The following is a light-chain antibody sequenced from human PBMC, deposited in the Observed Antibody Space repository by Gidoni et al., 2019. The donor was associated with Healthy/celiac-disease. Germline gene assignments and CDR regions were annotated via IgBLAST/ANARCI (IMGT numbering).Light chain of an antibody. V-gene: IGLV3-19*01. Sequence: SSELTQDPAVSVALGQTVRITCQGDLLRSYYASWYQQKPGQAPVLVIYGKNNRPSGIPDRFSGSSSGNTASLTITGAQAEDEADYYCNSRDSSGNHLGVFGGGTKLTVL. CDR3: NSRDSSGNHLGV. CDR2: GKN. J-gene: IGLJ2*01. CDR1: LLRSYY.